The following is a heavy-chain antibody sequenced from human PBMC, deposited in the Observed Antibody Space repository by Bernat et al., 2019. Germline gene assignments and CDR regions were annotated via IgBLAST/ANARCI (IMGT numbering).Heavy chain of an antibody. CDR3: ARDPQGSSWYIRILDYYYGMDV. J-gene: IGHJ6*02. D-gene: IGHD6-13*01. CDR2: ISYDGSNK. CDR1: GFTFSSYA. Sequence: QVQLVESGGGVVQPGRSLRLSCAASGFTFSSYAMHWVRQAPGKGLEWVAVISYDGSNKYYADSVKGRFTISRDNSKNTLYLQMNSLRAEDTAVYYCARDPQGSSWYIRILDYYYGMDVWGQGTTVTVSS. V-gene: IGHV3-30-3*01.